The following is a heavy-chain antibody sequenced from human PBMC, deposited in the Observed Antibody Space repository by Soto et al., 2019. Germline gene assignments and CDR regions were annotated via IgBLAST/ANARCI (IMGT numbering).Heavy chain of an antibody. CDR2: IYYSGSI. CDR1: GGSISSNTYY. V-gene: IGHV4-39*01. CDR3: ARQSSGWYNWFDP. Sequence: PSETLSLTCTVSGGSISSNTYYWGWIRQPPGKGLEWIGSIYYSGSIYYNPSLKSRVTISVDTSKNQFSLKLSSVTAAETAVYYCARQSSGWYNWFDPWGQGTLVTVSS. J-gene: IGHJ5*02. D-gene: IGHD6-19*01.